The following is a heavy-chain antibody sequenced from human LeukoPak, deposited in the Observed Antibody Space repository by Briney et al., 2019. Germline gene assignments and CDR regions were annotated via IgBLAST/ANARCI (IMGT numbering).Heavy chain of an antibody. D-gene: IGHD3-10*01. V-gene: IGHV3-30*18. CDR1: GFTFSSYG. Sequence: GRSLRLSCAASGFTFSSYGMHWVRQAPGKGLEWVAVISYDGSNKYYADSVKGRFTISRDNSKNTLYLQMNSLRAEDTAAYYCAKDLDQYGSGSYYHYGMDVWGQGTTVTVSS. CDR2: ISYDGSNK. CDR3: AKDLDQYGSGSYYHYGMDV. J-gene: IGHJ6*02.